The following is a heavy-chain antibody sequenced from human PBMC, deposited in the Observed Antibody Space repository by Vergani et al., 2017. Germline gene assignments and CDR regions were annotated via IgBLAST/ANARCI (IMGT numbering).Heavy chain of an antibody. D-gene: IGHD5-18*01. CDR1: GFTFSSYG. CDR2: ISYDGSNK. V-gene: IGHV3-30*18. J-gene: IGHJ4*02. CDR3: AKGPLLTAMVFDY. Sequence: QVQLVESGEGVVQPGRSLRLSCAASGFTFSSYGMHWVRQAPGKGLEWVAVISYDGSNKYYADSVKGRFTISRDNSKNTLYLQMNSLRAEDTAVYYCAKGPLLTAMVFDYWGQGTLVTVSS.